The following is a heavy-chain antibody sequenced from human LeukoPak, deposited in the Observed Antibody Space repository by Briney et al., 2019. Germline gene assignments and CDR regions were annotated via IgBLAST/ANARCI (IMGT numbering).Heavy chain of an antibody. CDR1: GFSFSTYW. CDR3: GRYGLTHAIDY. D-gene: IGHD3/OR15-3a*01. J-gene: IGHJ4*02. CDR2: IKGDGSEI. V-gene: IGHV3-7*01. Sequence: GGSLRLSCEASGFSFSTYWMTWVRQAPGKGLEWVANIKGDGSEIYYVDSVRGRFTISRDNAKNSLYLHMNSLRAEDTALYYCGRYGLTHAIDYWGQGTLVTVSS.